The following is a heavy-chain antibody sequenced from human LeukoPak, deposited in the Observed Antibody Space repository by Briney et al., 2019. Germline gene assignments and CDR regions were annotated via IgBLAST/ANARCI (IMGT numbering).Heavy chain of an antibody. J-gene: IGHJ2*01. V-gene: IGHV5-51*01. CDR3: ARRQGGQNWYFDL. CDR1: GFRFDIYW. CDR2: IYPGDSDT. Sequence: ESLKISCQGSGFRFDIYWIGWVRQMPGKGLEWMGNIYPGDSDTRYSPSFQGQATMSADKSSGTAYLQWSSLKASDTAMYYCARRQGGQNWYFDLWGRGTMVTVSS. D-gene: IGHD3-16*01.